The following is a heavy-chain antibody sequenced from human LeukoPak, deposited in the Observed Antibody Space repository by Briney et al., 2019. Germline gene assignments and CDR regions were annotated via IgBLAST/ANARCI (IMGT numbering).Heavy chain of an antibody. Sequence: GASVKVSCKASGGTFSSYAISWVRQAPGQGLEWMGRIIPILGIANYAQKFQGRVTITADKSTSTAYMELSSLRSVDTAVYYCARDPAEMATTTIDYWGQGTLVTVSS. CDR2: IIPILGIA. J-gene: IGHJ4*02. D-gene: IGHD5-12*01. CDR1: GGTFSSYA. V-gene: IGHV1-69*04. CDR3: ARDPAEMATTTIDY.